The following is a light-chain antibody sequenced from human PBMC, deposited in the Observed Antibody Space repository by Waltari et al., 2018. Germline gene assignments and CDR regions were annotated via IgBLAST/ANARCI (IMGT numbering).Light chain of an antibody. CDR3: QQRSNWPGYS. CDR2: DAS. J-gene: IGKJ2*03. Sequence: EIVLTQSPATLSLSPGERATLSCRAGQSVSSYLAWYQQKPGQAPRLLIYDASTRATGIPARFSGSESGTDFTLTISSLDPEDSAVYYCQQRSNWPGYSFGQGTKLEIK. CDR1: QSVSSY. V-gene: IGKV3-11*01.